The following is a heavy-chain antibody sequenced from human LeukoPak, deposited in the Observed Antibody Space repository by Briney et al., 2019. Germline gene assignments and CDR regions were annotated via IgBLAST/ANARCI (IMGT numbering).Heavy chain of an antibody. CDR2: FSYSGST. CDR3: ARSYYYGMDV. Sequence: PSETLSLTCTVSGGSITSYYWSWIRQPPGKGLEWIGYFSYSGSTNYNPSLKSRVTISVDTSKNQFSLKLSSVTAADTAVYYCARSYYYGMDVWGQGTTVTVSS. CDR1: GGSITSYY. V-gene: IGHV4-59*08. J-gene: IGHJ6*02.